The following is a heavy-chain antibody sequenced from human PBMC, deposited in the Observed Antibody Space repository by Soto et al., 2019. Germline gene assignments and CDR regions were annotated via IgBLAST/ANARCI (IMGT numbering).Heavy chain of an antibody. J-gene: IGHJ5*02. V-gene: IGHV3-7*01. CDR3: ARDPRHCSSTSCYTEPATPWFDP. CDR1: GFTFSSYW. D-gene: IGHD2-2*02. Sequence: EVQLVESGGGLVQPGGSLRLSCAASGFTFSSYWMSWVRQAPGKGLEWVANIKQDGSEKYYVDSVKGRFTISRDNAKNSLYLQMNSLRAEDTAVYYCARDPRHCSSTSCYTEPATPWFDPWGQGTLVTVSS. CDR2: IKQDGSEK.